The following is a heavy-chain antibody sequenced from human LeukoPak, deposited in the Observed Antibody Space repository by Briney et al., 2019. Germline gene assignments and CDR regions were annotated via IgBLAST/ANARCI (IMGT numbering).Heavy chain of an antibody. CDR3: ARGSIAAAGTWFDP. D-gene: IGHD6-13*01. V-gene: IGHV1-69*05. CDR1: GYTFTSYG. CDR2: IIPIFGTA. J-gene: IGHJ5*02. Sequence: GASVKVSCKASGYTFTSYGISWVRQAPGQGLEWMGRIIPIFGTANYAQKFQGRVTITTDESTSTAYMELSSLRSEDTAVYYCARGSIAAAGTWFDPWGQGTLVTVSS.